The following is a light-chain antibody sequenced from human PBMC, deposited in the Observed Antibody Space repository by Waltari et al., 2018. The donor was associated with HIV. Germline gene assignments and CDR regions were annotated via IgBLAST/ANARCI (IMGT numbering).Light chain of an antibody. CDR2: EVS. J-gene: IGLJ2*01. V-gene: IGLV2-8*01. CDR1: SSDVGGYNY. Sequence: QSALTQPPSASGSLGQSVTISCSGTSSDVGGYNYVYWYQQHPGKAPKLMIYEVSKRPSGVPNRFSGSKSGNTASLTVSGLQAEDEADYYCSSYAGSDIYVVFGGGTKLTVL. CDR3: SSYAGSDIYVV.